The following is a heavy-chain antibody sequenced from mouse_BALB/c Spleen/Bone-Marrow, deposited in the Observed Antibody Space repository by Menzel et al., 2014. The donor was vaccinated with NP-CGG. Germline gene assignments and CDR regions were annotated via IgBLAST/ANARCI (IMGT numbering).Heavy chain of an antibody. CDR1: GFDFSRYW. D-gene: IGHD1-1*01. V-gene: IGHV4-1*02. J-gene: IGHJ1*01. CDR3: ARLNYYGSLFV. Sequence: EVQLVESGGGLVQPGGSLKLSCAASGFDFSRYWMSWVRQVPGKGLEWIGEINPDSSTINYTPSLKDKFIISRDNAKNTLYLQMSKVRSEDTALYYCARLNYYGSLFVWGAGTTVTVSS. CDR2: INPDSSTI.